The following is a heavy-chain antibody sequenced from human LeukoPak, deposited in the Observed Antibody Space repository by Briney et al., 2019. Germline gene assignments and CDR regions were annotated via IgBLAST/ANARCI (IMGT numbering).Heavy chain of an antibody. V-gene: IGHV4-34*01. D-gene: IGHD1-1*01. CDR2: INHSGST. Sequence: SETLSLTCAVYGGSFSGYYWSWIRQPPGKGLEWIGEINHSGSTNYNPSLKSRVTISVDTSKNQFSLKLSSVTAADTAVYYCARDRGVEREPYYYYYYMDVWGKGTTVTVSS. CDR1: GGSFSGYY. J-gene: IGHJ6*03. CDR3: ARDRGVEREPYYYYYYMDV.